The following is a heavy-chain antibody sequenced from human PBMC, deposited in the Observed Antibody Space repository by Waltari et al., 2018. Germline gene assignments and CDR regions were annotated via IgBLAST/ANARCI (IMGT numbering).Heavy chain of an antibody. Sequence: QVQLQQWGAGLLKPSETLSLTCAVYGGSFSGYYWSWIRQPPGKGLEWIGEINHSGSTNYNPSLKSRVTISVVTSKNQFSLKLSSVTAADTAVYYCARGQGGVLMVYAYDYWGQGTLVTVSS. CDR1: GGSFSGYY. V-gene: IGHV4-34*01. J-gene: IGHJ4*02. D-gene: IGHD2-8*01. CDR2: INHSGST. CDR3: ARGQGGVLMVYAYDY.